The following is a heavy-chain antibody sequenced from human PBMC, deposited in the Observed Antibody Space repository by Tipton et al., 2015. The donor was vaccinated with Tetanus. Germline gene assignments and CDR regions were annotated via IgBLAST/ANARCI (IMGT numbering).Heavy chain of an antibody. CDR2: ISGGGDET. CDR3: AKRGQQWVVSSYFDS. J-gene: IGHJ4*02. V-gene: IGHV3-23*01. D-gene: IGHD6-19*01. CDR1: GFPFSNFA. Sequence: SLRLSCAASGFPFSNFAMNWIRQSPLRGLEWVSGISGGGDETHYADSVKGRFTISRDNSKNTVFLQMNSLRAEDTAVYFCAKRGQQWVVSSYFDSWGQGTLVAVSS.